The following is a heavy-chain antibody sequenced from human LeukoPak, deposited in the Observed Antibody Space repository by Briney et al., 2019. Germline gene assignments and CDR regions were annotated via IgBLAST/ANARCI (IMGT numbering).Heavy chain of an antibody. D-gene: IGHD5-18*01. Sequence: GRSLTLSCAASGVTISNYDRPWIRQAPGKGLEWVALISYDGGNKYYADSVKGRFTIARENSKNTLYLQMNSLIPDDTAVYYCAKGRQQWWTFDALDIWGQGKMVTVSS. CDR2: ISYDGGNK. CDR3: AKGRQQWWTFDALDI. V-gene: IGHV3-30*18. CDR1: GVTISNYD. J-gene: IGHJ3*02.